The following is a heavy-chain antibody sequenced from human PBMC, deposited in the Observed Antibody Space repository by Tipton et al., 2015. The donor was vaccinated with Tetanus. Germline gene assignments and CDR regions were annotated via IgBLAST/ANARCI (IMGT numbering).Heavy chain of an antibody. CDR1: GFTFSSYW. CDR2: IKQDGSEK. CDR3: AKDKYGDYPPYYFDY. V-gene: IGHV3-7*03. Sequence: SLRLSCAASGFTFSSYWMSWVRQAPGKGLEWVANIKQDGSEKYYVDSVKGRFTISRDNSKNTLYLQMNSLRAEDTAVYYCAKDKYGDYPPYYFDYWGQGTLVTVSS. D-gene: IGHD4-17*01. J-gene: IGHJ4*02.